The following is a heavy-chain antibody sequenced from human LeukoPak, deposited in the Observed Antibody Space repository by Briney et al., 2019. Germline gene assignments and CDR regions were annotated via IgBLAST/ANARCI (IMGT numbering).Heavy chain of an antibody. CDR3: AKTPGQQLALGWFDP. J-gene: IGHJ5*02. CDR2: ISGSGGST. CDR1: GFTFSSYA. D-gene: IGHD6-13*01. V-gene: IGHV3-23*01. Sequence: PGGSLRLSCAASGFTFSSYAMSWVRQAPGKGLEWVSAISGSGGSTYYADSVKGRFTISRDNSKNTLYLQMNSLRAEDTAVYYCAKTPGQQLALGWFDPWGQGTLVTVSS.